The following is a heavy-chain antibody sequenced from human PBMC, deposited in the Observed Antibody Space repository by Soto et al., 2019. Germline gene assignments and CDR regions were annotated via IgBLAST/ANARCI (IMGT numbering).Heavy chain of an antibody. Sequence: ASVKVSCKASGYTFTGHYMHWVRQVSGKGLEYLGWLKSDNGGAYSAPKFQGRVTFTRDTSTTTAYMELSGLRSDDTAVYFCARDLCPLGPGSACPKSGLDFWGQGTTVTVSS. CDR3: ARDLCPLGPGSACPKSGLDF. CDR1: GYTFTGHY. V-gene: IGHV1-2*02. D-gene: IGHD3-10*01. J-gene: IGHJ6*02. CDR2: LKSDNGGA.